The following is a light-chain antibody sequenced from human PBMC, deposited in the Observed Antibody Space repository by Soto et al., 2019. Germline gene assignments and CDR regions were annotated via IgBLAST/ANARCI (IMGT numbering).Light chain of an antibody. CDR2: FAS. CDR1: QSVSNN. J-gene: IGKJ4*01. Sequence: IVMTQSPATLSVSPGERATLSCRASQSVSNNLAWYQQKPGQAPRLLIYFASTRATGIPARFSGSGSGTEFTLIISSLQCEDFAVYYCQQYNNWPLTFGAGTKVEIK. CDR3: QQYNNWPLT. V-gene: IGKV3-15*01.